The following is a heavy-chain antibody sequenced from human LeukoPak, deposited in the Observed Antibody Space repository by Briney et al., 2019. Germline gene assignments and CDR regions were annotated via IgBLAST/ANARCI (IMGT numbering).Heavy chain of an antibody. V-gene: IGHV4-34*01. CDR3: ARDVVVVPAAIHYGMDV. CDR2: INHSGRT. Sequence: PETLSLTCAVYGGSFSDYFWGWIRQPPGKGLGWIGEINHSGRTYYNPSLKSRVTISVDTSKNQFSLNLSSVTAADTAVYYCARDVVVVPAAIHYGMDVWGQGTTVTVSS. J-gene: IGHJ6*02. CDR1: GGSFSDYF. D-gene: IGHD2-2*01.